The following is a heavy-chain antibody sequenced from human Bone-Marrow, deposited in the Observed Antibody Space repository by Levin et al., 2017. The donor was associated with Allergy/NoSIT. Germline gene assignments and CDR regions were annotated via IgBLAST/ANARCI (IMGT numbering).Heavy chain of an antibody. Sequence: NPSETLSLTCTVSGGSISSSSYYWGWIRQPPGKGLEWIGSIYYSGSTYYNPSLKSRVTISVDTSKNQFSLKLSSVTAADTAVYYCARHGSPQLANFDYWGQGTLVTVSS. CDR1: GGSISSSSYY. CDR3: ARHGSPQLANFDY. CDR2: IYYSGST. V-gene: IGHV4-39*01. J-gene: IGHJ4*02. D-gene: IGHD6-13*01.